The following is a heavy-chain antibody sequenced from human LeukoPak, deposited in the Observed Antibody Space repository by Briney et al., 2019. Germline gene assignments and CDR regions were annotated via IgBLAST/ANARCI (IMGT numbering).Heavy chain of an antibody. CDR1: VDSISSDY. V-gene: IGHV4-59*08. CDR3: ARAKGYITLVRGAYFD. D-gene: IGHD3-10*01. Sequence: SETLLLTCAVSVDSISSDYWSWVRQPPGKGLEWIGYIYYTGSTNYNPSPKSRVTISVDTSKNKSSLKLSSVTAADTAVYYCARAKGYITLVRGAYFDWGQGTLVTVSS. CDR2: IYYTGST. J-gene: IGHJ4*02.